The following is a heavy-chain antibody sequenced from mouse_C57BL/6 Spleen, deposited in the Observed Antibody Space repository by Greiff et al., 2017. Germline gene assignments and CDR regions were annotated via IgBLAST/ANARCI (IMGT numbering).Heavy chain of an antibody. V-gene: IGHV5-6*01. CDR3: ASPYYSNFYYAMDY. CDR1: GFTFSSYG. Sequence: EVKLMESGGDLVKPGGSLKLSCAASGFTFSSYGMSWVRQTPDKRLEWVATISSGGSYTYYPDSVKGRFTISRDNAKNTLYLQMSSLKSEDTAMYYCASPYYSNFYYAMDYWGQGTSVTVSS. D-gene: IGHD2-5*01. CDR2: ISSGGSYT. J-gene: IGHJ4*01.